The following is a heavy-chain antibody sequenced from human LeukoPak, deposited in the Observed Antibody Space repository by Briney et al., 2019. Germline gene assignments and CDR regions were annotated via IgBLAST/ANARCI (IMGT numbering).Heavy chain of an antibody. V-gene: IGHV4-34*01. J-gene: IGHJ4*02. D-gene: IGHD3-10*01. Sequence: SETLSLTCAVYGGSFSGYYWGWIRQPPGKGLERIGSIYYSGSTYYNPSLKSRVTISLDTSKNQFSLKLSSVTAADTAVYYCARRGMVRGAVDYWGQGTLVTVSS. CDR1: GGSFSGYY. CDR3: ARRGMVRGAVDY. CDR2: IYYSGST.